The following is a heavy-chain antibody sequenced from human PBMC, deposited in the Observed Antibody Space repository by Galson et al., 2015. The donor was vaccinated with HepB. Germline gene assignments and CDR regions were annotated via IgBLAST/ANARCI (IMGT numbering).Heavy chain of an antibody. CDR3: ARDYNKEHIVVGGDYYYYYGMDV. CDR2: ISSSSSYI. V-gene: IGHV3-21*01. J-gene: IGHJ6*02. D-gene: IGHD2-21*01. CDR1: GFTFSSYS. Sequence: SLRLSCAASGFTFSSYSMNWVRQAPGKGLEWVSSISSSSSYIYYADSVKGRFTISRDNAKNSLYLQMNSLRAEDTAVYYCARDYNKEHIVVGGDYYYYYGMDVWGQGTTVTVSS.